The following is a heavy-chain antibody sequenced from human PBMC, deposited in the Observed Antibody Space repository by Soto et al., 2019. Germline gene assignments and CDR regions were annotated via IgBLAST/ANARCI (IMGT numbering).Heavy chain of an antibody. CDR3: ARGVLYVVASFFDY. CDR1: GLTVSSNY. D-gene: IGHD2-21*01. CDR2: IYSVGST. V-gene: IGHV3-66*01. J-gene: IGHJ4*02. Sequence: EVQLVEAGGGLVQRGGYLRLSCAASGLTVSSNYMSWVRRAPGKGLEWVLVIYSVGSTNYADSVKGRFTISRYNSKNPLYLQMHSLRAEYTAVYYCARGVLYVVASFFDYWGQGTLVTVSS.